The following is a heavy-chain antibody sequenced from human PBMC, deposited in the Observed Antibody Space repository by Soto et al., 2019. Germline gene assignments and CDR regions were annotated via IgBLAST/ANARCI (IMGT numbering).Heavy chain of an antibody. Sequence: SVKVSCKASGGTFSSYAISWVRQAPGQGLEWMGGIIPIFGTANYAQKFQGRVTITADKSTSTAYMELSSLISEDTAVYYCASPYDSSGYYTYWGQGTLVTVSS. J-gene: IGHJ4*02. CDR1: GGTFSSYA. CDR3: ASPYDSSGYYTY. CDR2: IIPIFGTA. V-gene: IGHV1-69*06. D-gene: IGHD3-22*01.